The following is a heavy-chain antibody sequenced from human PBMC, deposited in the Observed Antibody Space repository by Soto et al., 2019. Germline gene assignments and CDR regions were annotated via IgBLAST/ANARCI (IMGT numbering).Heavy chain of an antibody. CDR2: INSDGSVA. Sequence: EVHLVESGGGLVQPGGSLRLSCAASGFTFSNYWMYWVRQAPGKGLEWVSRINSDGSVASYADSVKGRLTISRDNVKNSLYLQMDSLRAEDTAVYYCARGDCVGGSRYSLAGSFYYYMDAWGKGTTVTVFS. CDR3: ARGDCVGGSRYSLAGSFYYYMDA. CDR1: GFTFSNYW. J-gene: IGHJ6*03. D-gene: IGHD2-15*01. V-gene: IGHV3-74*02.